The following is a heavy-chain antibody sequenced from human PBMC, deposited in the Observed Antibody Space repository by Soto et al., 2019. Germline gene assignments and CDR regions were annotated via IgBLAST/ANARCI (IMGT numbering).Heavy chain of an antibody. Sequence: SETLSLTCTVSGGSLSSYYWSWIRQPPGKGLERIGYVYYSGTTNYNPSLNSRVTISVDTSKKQFSLKLSSVTAADTAEYYCERHGVWLYSNNWFSLFSYRAQRTPVTGSS. D-gene: IGHD6-13*01. J-gene: IGHJ4*02. V-gene: IGHV4-59*08. CDR3: ERHGVWLYSNNWFSLFSY. CDR1: GGSLSSYY. CDR2: VYYSGTT.